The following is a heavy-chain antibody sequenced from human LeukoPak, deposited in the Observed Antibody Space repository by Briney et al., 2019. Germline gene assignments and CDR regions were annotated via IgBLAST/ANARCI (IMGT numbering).Heavy chain of an antibody. CDR2: ITSSGRTM. Sequence: PGGSLRLSCAASGLTFSSYSMSWVRQAPGKGLEWVSYITSSGRTMYYADSVRGRFTISRDNANNSLYLQMNSMRGEDTAVYYCARVTVEMDHAYWGQGTLVTVSS. J-gene: IGHJ4*02. CDR1: GLTFSSYS. V-gene: IGHV3-48*01. CDR3: ARVTVEMDHAY. D-gene: IGHD5-24*01.